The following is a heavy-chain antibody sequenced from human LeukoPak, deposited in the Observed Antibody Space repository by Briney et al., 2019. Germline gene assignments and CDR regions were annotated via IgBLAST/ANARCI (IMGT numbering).Heavy chain of an antibody. CDR1: ADSISSYY. CDR3: ARGFMVRGVSYFDY. Sequence: KSSETLSLTCTVSADSISSYYWSWIRQPPGKGLEWIGYIYYSGSTSYNPSLKSRVTISVDTSKNQFSLKLSSVTAADTAVYYCARGFMVRGVSYFDYWGQGTLVTVSS. V-gene: IGHV4-59*01. CDR2: IYYSGST. D-gene: IGHD3-10*01. J-gene: IGHJ4*02.